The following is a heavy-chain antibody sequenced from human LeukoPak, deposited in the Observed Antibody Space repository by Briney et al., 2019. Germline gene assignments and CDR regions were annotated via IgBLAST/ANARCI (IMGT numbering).Heavy chain of an antibody. V-gene: IGHV3-30*09. Sequence: GRSLRLSCVVSGFTFSSYAMHWVRQAPGKGLEWVAVISYDGRKTYYADSVKGRFAISRDSSKNTLYLQMNSLRPEDTAVYYCARGLYCSFTSCQIGDNWFDPWGQGTLVTVSS. D-gene: IGHD2-15*01. CDR3: ARGLYCSFTSCQIGDNWFDP. J-gene: IGHJ5*02. CDR2: ISYDGRKT. CDR1: GFTFSSYA.